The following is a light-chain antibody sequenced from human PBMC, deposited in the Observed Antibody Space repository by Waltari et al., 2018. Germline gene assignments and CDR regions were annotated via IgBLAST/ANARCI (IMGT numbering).Light chain of an antibody. CDR1: NIGTKS. CDR3: QVWDANNEPGL. V-gene: IGLV3-21*01. J-gene: IGLJ1*01. Sequence: SYVLTQPPSVSVAPGETARITCGGNNIGTKSVHWYQQKPGQAPVLVISSDSDRPSGIPERFSGSNSGDTATLTISRGEAGDEADYYCQVWDANNEPGLFGTGTEVTV. CDR2: SDS.